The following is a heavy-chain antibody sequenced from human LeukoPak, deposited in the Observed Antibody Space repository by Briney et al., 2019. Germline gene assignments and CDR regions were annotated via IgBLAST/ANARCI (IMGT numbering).Heavy chain of an antibody. CDR1: GYTFTGYY. J-gene: IGHJ4*02. Sequence: ASVKVSCKASGYTFTGYYMHWVRQAPGQGLEWMGWINPNSGGTNYAQKFQGRVTMTRDTSISTAYMELSSLRSEDTAVYYCARRAPYCYDSSGYYYGYWGQGTLVTVSS. D-gene: IGHD3-22*01. V-gene: IGHV1-2*02. CDR2: INPNSGGT. CDR3: ARRAPYCYDSSGYYYGY.